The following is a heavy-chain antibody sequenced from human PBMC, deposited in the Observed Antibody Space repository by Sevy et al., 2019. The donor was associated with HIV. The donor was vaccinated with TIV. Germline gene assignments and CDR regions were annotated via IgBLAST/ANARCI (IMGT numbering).Heavy chain of an antibody. V-gene: IGHV1-18*01. J-gene: IGHJ4*02. CDR2: ISAYNGNT. D-gene: IGHD6-6*01. Sequence: ASVKVSCKASGYTFTSYGISWVRQAPGQGLEWMGWISAYNGNTNYAQKLQGRVTMTTDTSTSTAYMELRSLRSDDTAVYYCARDPRIAALRGGFDYWGQGTLVTVSS. CDR3: ARDPRIAALRGGFDY. CDR1: GYTFTSYG.